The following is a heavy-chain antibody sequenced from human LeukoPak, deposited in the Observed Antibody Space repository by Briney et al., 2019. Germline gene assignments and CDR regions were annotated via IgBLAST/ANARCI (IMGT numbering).Heavy chain of an antibody. D-gene: IGHD5-18*01. J-gene: IGHJ6*03. Sequence: ASVKVSCKASGGTFSSYAISWVRQAPGQGLEWMGGIIPIFGTANYAQKFQGRVTITTDESTSTAYMELSSLRSEDTAVYYCARAVIQLRLPYYYYMDVWGKGTTVTVSS. V-gene: IGHV1-69*05. CDR3: ARAVIQLRLPYYYYMDV. CDR1: GGTFSSYA. CDR2: IIPIFGTA.